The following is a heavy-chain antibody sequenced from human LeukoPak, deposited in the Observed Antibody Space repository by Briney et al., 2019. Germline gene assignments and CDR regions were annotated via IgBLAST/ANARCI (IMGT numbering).Heavy chain of an antibody. V-gene: IGHV3-33*01. J-gene: IGHJ4*01. CDR1: GFSFSNYG. Sequence: PRRSLRLSSAASGFSFSNYGMHWVRQAPGKGLEWVALIWYDGTNKYYADSVKGRFTVSRENSKTTLFLQMNRLRVEDTAVYYCASSYYDILTGTSELHYWGQGTLVTVSS. CDR2: IWYDGTNK. CDR3: ASSYYDILTGTSELHY. D-gene: IGHD3-9*01.